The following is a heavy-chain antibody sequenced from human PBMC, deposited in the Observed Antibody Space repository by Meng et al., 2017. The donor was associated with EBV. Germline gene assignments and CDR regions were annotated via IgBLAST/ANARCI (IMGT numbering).Heavy chain of an antibody. J-gene: IGHJ4*02. CDR3: TRLDGSYIYY. D-gene: IGHD1-26*01. CDR1: GFTFSGPV. CDR2: IRSKANSYAT. V-gene: IGHV3-73*02. Sequence: VRVGVSGGGCVRRGGSLKLSCAASGFTFSGPVMHWVRQASGKGLEWVGRIRSKANSYATAYAASVKGRFTISRDDSKNTAYLQMNSLKTEDTAVYYCTRLDGSYIYYWGQGTLVTVSS.